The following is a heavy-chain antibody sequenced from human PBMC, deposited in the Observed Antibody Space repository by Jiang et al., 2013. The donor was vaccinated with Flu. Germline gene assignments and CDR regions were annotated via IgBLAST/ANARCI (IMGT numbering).Heavy chain of an antibody. CDR1: GGSFSGYY. J-gene: IGHJ4*02. Sequence: LLKPSETLSLTCAVYGGSFSGYYWSWIRQSPGKGLEWIGEISPSGSTNYNPSLKSRVTISVDTSKNQSSLKLSSVTAADTAVYYCATGEGAAPKGWGQGKPGHRLL. CDR3: ATGEGAAPKG. D-gene: IGHD7-27*01. V-gene: IGHV4-34*01. CDR2: ISPSGST.